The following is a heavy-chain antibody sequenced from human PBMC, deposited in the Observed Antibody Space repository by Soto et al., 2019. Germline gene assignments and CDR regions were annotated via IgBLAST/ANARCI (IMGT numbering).Heavy chain of an antibody. CDR3: ARAWGGTITMIVGHMSAFDI. D-gene: IGHD3-22*01. V-gene: IGHV1-69*02. J-gene: IGHJ3*02. CDR1: GGTFSSYT. CDR2: IIPILGIA. Sequence: SVKVSCKASGGTFSSYTISWVRQAPGQGLEWMGRIIPILGIANYAQKFQGRVTITAEKSTSTAYMELSSLRSEDTAVYYCARAWGGTITMIVGHMSAFDIWGQGTMVTVSS.